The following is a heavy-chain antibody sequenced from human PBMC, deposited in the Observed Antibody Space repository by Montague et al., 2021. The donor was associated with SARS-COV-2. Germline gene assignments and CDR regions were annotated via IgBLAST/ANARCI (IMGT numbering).Heavy chain of an antibody. CDR2: INHSGST. CDR3: ARGRRILLWFGELLSGGDYYGMDV. V-gene: IGHV4-34*01. D-gene: IGHD3-10*01. CDR1: GGSFSGYY. Sequence: SETLSLTCAVYGGSFSGYYWSWIRQPPGKGLEWIGEINHSGSTXXXPSXXXRVTISVDTSKNQFSLKLSSATAADAAVYYCARGRRILLWFGELLSGGDYYGMDVWGQGTTVTVSS. J-gene: IGHJ6*02.